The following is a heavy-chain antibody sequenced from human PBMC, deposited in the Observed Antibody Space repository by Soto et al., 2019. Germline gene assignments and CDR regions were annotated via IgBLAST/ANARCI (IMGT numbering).Heavy chain of an antibody. Sequence: SETLSLTCTVSGGSISSGGYYWSWIRQHPGKGLEWIGYIYYSGSTYYNPSLKSRVTISVDTSKNQFSLKLSSVTAADTVVYYCARVRRYYYDSSGYFDYWGQGTLVTVSS. CDR3: ARVRRYYYDSSGYFDY. V-gene: IGHV4-31*03. CDR1: GGSISSGGYY. CDR2: IYYSGST. D-gene: IGHD3-22*01. J-gene: IGHJ4*02.